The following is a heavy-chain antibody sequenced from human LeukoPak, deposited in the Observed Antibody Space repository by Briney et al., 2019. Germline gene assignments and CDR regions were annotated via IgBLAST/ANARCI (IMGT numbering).Heavy chain of an antibody. D-gene: IGHD6-13*01. V-gene: IGHV3-23*01. Sequence: PGGSLRLSCAASGFTFSSYAMGWVRQAPGKGLEWVSAISGSGGSTYYADSVKGRFTISRDNSKNTLYLQMNSLRAEDTAVYYCAKSGPLRVGSSWYETDYWGQGTLVTVSS. CDR1: GFTFSSYA. CDR2: ISGSGGST. J-gene: IGHJ4*02. CDR3: AKSGPLRVGSSWYETDY.